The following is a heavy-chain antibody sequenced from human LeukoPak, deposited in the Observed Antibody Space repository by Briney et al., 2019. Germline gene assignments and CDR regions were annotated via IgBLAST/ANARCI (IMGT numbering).Heavy chain of an antibody. V-gene: IGHV4-38-2*01. CDR3: ARQSSSSTDWFDP. D-gene: IGHD6-6*01. CDR1: GYSISSGYY. J-gene: IGHJ5*02. Sequence: SETLSLTCAVSGYSISSGYYWGWIRQPPGKGLEWIGSIYHSGSTYYNPSLKSRVTISVDTSKNQFSLKLSSVTAADTAVYYCARQSSSSTDWFDPWGQGTLVTVSS. CDR2: IYHSGST.